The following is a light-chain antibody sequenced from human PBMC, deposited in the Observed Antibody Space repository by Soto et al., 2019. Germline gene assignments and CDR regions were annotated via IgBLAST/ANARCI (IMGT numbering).Light chain of an antibody. CDR1: QSVTKY. V-gene: IGKV3-11*01. Sequence: PGERATLSCRASQSVTKYLAWYQQKPGQALRLLIYDVSKRATCIPARFSGSGSETDFTLTISSLEPGDFAVYYCHQRSNWPLTFGGGTKLEIK. J-gene: IGKJ4*01. CDR2: DVS. CDR3: HQRSNWPLT.